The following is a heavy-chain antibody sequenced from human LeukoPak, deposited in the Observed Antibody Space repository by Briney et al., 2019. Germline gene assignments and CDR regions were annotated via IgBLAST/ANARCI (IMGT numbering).Heavy chain of an antibody. CDR1: GFTFSRYW. J-gene: IGHJ4*02. D-gene: IGHD1-26*01. V-gene: IGHV3-74*01. Sequence: GGSLRLSCAASGFTFSRYWMHRVRQVPGKGLVCVSRITSDGSSTSYADSVRGRFTISRDNAKNTVYLQMNSLRAEDTAVYYCARDLTGAVFDFWGQGTLVTVSS. CDR2: ITSDGSST. CDR3: ARDLTGAVFDF.